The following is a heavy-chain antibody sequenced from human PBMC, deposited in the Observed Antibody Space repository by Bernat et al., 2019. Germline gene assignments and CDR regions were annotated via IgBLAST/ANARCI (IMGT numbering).Heavy chain of an antibody. J-gene: IGHJ4*02. Sequence: EVQLVESGGGLVKPGGSLRLSCAASGFTFSSYSMNWVRQAPGKGLEWVSSISSSSSYIYYADSVKGRFTISRDNAKNSLYLQMNSLRAEDTAVYYCARDEVLIAVAGVDYWGQGTLVTFSS. CDR3: ARDEVLIAVAGVDY. D-gene: IGHD6-19*01. CDR2: ISSSSSYI. CDR1: GFTFSSYS. V-gene: IGHV3-21*01.